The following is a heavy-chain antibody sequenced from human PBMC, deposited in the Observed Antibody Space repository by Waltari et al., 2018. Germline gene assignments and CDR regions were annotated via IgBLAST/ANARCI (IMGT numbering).Heavy chain of an antibody. Sequence: EVQLLESGGGLVQRGGSLSLSCAVPCFIFSSFAIRWVRHTPGKGLEWVAGTSASSGSTYYADSVQGRFTISRDNSKKRVFLQMNSLRAEDTATYYCTKMRRNLPRDIIDNWGQGTQVIIAS. CDR1: CFIFSSFA. J-gene: IGHJ4*02. CDR2: TSASSGST. V-gene: IGHV3-23*01. CDR3: TKMRRNLPRDIIDN.